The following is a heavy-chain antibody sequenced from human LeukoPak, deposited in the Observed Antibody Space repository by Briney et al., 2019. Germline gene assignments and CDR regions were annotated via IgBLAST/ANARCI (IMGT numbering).Heavy chain of an antibody. V-gene: IGHV3-21*04. CDR3: AAGTAAAEYFQH. J-gene: IGHJ1*01. CDR1: GFTFSSYS. CDR2: ISSSSSYI. D-gene: IGHD1-7*01. Sequence: PGGSLRLSCAASGFTFSSYSMNWVRQAPGKGLEWVSSISSSSSYICYADSVKGRFTISRDNAKNSLYLQMNSLRAEDTAVYYCAAGTAAAEYFQHWGQGTLVTVSS.